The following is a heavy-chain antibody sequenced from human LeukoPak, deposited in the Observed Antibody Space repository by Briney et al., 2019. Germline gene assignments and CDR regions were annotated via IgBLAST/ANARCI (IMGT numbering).Heavy chain of an antibody. J-gene: IGHJ6*02. CDR3: AKVAHSSSWYPPDV. Sequence: GGSLRLSCAASGFTFSSYAMSWVRQAPGKGLEWVSAISGSGGSTYYADSVKGRFTSSRDNSKNTLYLQMNSLRAEDTAVYYCAKVAHSSSWYPPDVWGQGTTVTVSS. CDR2: ISGSGGST. V-gene: IGHV3-23*01. CDR1: GFTFSSYA. D-gene: IGHD6-13*01.